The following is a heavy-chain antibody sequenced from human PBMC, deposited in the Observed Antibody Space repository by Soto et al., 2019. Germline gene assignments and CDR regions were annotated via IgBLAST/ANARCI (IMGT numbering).Heavy chain of an antibody. CDR1: GLSLSTTRVG. Sequence: SGPTLVNPTQTLTLTCTFSGLSLSTTRVGVGWIRQPPGKALEWLALIYWDDDKRYSPFLKSRLTITKDTSKNQVVLTMTNMDPMDTATYFCAHTLVAGLGYYFDYWGQGTLVTVSS. CDR3: AHTLVAGLGYYFDY. D-gene: IGHD6-19*01. V-gene: IGHV2-5*02. CDR2: IYWDDDK. J-gene: IGHJ4*02.